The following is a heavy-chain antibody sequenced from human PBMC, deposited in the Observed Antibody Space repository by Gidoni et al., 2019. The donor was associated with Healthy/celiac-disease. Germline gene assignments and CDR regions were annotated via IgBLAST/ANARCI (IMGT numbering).Heavy chain of an antibody. CDR1: GGTFSSYT. CDR2: IIPILGIA. Sequence: QVQLVQSGAEVKKPGSSVKVSCKASGGTFSSYTISWVRQAPGQGLEWMGRIIPILGIANYAQKFQGRVTIIADKSTSTAYMELSSLRSEDTAVYYCARASEIGGSWYRGGLFDYWGQGTLVTVSS. D-gene: IGHD6-13*01. V-gene: IGHV1-69*02. J-gene: IGHJ4*02. CDR3: ARASEIGGSWYRGGLFDY.